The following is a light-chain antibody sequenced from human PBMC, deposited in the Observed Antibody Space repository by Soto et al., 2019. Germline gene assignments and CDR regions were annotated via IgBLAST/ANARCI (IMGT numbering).Light chain of an antibody. Sequence: AIRLTQSPSSFSASKGDRVTVTCLASQGISSYLAWYQQKPGKGHKLLIYAASTLQSGVPSRFSGSGSGTAFTLTISCLQSEDGETYYCQQYNRYPITFGQGTRLEIK. J-gene: IGKJ5*01. CDR3: QQYNRYPIT. CDR1: QGISSY. CDR2: AAS. V-gene: IGKV1-8*01.